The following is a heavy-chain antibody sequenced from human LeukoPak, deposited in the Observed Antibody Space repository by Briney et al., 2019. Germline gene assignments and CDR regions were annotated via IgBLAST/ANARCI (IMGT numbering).Heavy chain of an antibody. J-gene: IGHJ3*01. Sequence: SETLSLXCAVYGRSFSGYLWIWVRQPPGKGLEWVGEINHSGNTNYNPSLESRVTISVDTSENQLSLKLTSVTAADTAVYYCAKQIHNAFDLWGQGTMVTVSS. V-gene: IGHV4-34*01. CDR1: GRSFSGYL. CDR3: AKQIHNAFDL. CDR2: INHSGNT. D-gene: IGHD1/OR15-1a*01.